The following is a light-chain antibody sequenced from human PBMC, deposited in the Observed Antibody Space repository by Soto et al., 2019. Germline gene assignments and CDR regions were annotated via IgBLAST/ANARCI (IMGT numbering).Light chain of an antibody. Sequence: QSALTQPPSASGSPGQSVTISCTGTSSDVGGYNYVSWYQQHPGKAPKLMIYEVSKRPSGVPDLFSGSKSGNTASLTVSGLQAEDEADYYCSSYAGSANYVFGTGTKLTVL. CDR3: SSYAGSANYV. V-gene: IGLV2-8*01. J-gene: IGLJ1*01. CDR1: SSDVGGYNY. CDR2: EVS.